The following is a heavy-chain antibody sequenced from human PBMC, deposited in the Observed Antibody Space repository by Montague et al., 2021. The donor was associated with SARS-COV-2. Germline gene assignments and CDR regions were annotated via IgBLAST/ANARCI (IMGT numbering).Heavy chain of an antibody. Sequence: SLRLSCAASRFGFRSYAMSWVRQAPGKRLEWVSGISDSGGSTYYADSVKGRFTISRDNSKNTLYLQMNSLRVEDTAVYYCANPRGGYSGSDFVFWYWGQGTLVTVSS. CDR3: ANPRGGYSGSDFVFWY. D-gene: IGHD5-12*01. J-gene: IGHJ4*02. V-gene: IGHV3-23*01. CDR2: ISDSGGST. CDR1: RFGFRSYA.